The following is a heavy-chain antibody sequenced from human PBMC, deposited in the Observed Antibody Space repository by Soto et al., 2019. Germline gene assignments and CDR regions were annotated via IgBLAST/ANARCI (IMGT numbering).Heavy chain of an antibody. Sequence: ASVKVSCKVSGYTFTGYYMHCVRQAPGQGLEWMGWINPNSGGTNYAQKFQGRVTMTRDTSISTAYMELSRLRSDDTAVYYCARARGGYGSGSYLAYWGQGTLVTVSS. CDR2: INPNSGGT. V-gene: IGHV1-2*02. D-gene: IGHD3-10*01. J-gene: IGHJ4*02. CDR1: GYTFTGYY. CDR3: ARARGGYGSGSYLAY.